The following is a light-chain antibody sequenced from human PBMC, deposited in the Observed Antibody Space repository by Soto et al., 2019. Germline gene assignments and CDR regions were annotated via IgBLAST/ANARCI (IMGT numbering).Light chain of an antibody. CDR2: WAS. Sequence: DIVMTQSPDSLAVSLGERATINCKSSESVLYSSNNKNYLAWYQKKPGQPPKVLIYWASIRESGVPDRFSGGGSGTDFTLTISSLQAEDVALYYCQQYYNTPPTFGQGTRW. V-gene: IGKV4-1*01. CDR3: QQYYNTPPT. CDR1: ESVLYSSNNKNY. J-gene: IGKJ1*01.